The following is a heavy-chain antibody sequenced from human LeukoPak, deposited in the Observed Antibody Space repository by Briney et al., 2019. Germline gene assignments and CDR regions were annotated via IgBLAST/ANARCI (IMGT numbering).Heavy chain of an antibody. V-gene: IGHV3-21*01. Sequence: GGSLRLSCEGFGFTFSNYAMNWVRQAPGKGLEWVSSISSSSSYIYYADSVKGRFTVSRDNAKNSLYLQMNSLRAEDTAVYYCARDGRLRATSDAFDIWGQGTMVTVSS. CDR3: ARDGRLRATSDAFDI. CDR1: GFTFSNYA. CDR2: ISSSSSYI. D-gene: IGHD4-17*01. J-gene: IGHJ3*02.